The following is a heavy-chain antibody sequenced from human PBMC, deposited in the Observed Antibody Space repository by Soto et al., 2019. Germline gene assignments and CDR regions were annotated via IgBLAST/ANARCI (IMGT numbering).Heavy chain of an antibody. J-gene: IGHJ6*03. CDR1: GGSISSYY. D-gene: IGHD4-17*01. CDR2: IYYSGST. Sequence: PSETLSLTCTVSGGSISSYYWSWIRQPPGKGLEWIGYIYYSGSTNYNPSLKSRVTISVDTSKNQFSLKLSSVTAADTAVYYCARADGDYGDYAHKYYYYMDVWGKGTTVTVSS. V-gene: IGHV4-59*08. CDR3: ARADGDYGDYAHKYYYYMDV.